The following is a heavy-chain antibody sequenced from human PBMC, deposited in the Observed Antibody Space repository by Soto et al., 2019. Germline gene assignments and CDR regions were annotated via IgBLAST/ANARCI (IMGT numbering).Heavy chain of an antibody. CDR1: DFSCRNYG. V-gene: IGHV3-30*18. Sequence: PGGSLRLSCGASDFSCRNYGMHWGRQAPGKGLEWVADISYDGRNKYYAESVKGRFTISRDNSKNTLYLQMNSLRTEDTAVYYCAKDWRWEQQIYGMNVWGQGTTVTVSS. CDR3: AKDWRWEQQIYGMNV. J-gene: IGHJ6*02. CDR2: ISYDGRNK. D-gene: IGHD1-26*01.